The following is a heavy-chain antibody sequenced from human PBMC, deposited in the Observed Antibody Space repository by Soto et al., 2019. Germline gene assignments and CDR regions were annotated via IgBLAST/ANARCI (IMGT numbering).Heavy chain of an antibody. CDR3: ARGKLGYCSSTSCAFDY. Sequence: GGSLRLSCAASGFTFSSYSMNWVRQAPGKGLEWVSYISSSSSTIYYADSVKGRFTISRDNAKNSLYLQMNSLRAEDTAVYYCARGKLGYCSSTSCAFDYWGQGTLVTVSS. CDR2: ISSSSSTI. J-gene: IGHJ4*02. V-gene: IGHV3-48*01. CDR1: GFTFSSYS. D-gene: IGHD2-2*01.